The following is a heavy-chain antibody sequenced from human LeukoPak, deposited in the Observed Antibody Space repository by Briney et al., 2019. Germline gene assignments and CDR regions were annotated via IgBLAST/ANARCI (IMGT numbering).Heavy chain of an antibody. J-gene: IGHJ6*03. CDR1: GFTFSSYA. V-gene: IGHV4-34*01. CDR3: AREAAAGKRAGAYYMDV. CDR2: INHSGST. Sequence: GSLRLSCAASGFTFSSYAMSWVRQAPGKGLEWIGEINHSGSTNYNPSLKSRVTISVDTSKNQFSLKLSSVTAADTAVYYCAREAAAGKRAGAYYMDVWGKGTTVTVSS. D-gene: IGHD6-13*01.